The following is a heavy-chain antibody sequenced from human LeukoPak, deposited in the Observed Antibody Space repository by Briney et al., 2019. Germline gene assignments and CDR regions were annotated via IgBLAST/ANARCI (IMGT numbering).Heavy chain of an antibody. V-gene: IGHV1-18*01. CDR3: ASQPGPSKSGSYSAFDI. CDR1: GYTFTRYG. CDR2: ISAYNGNT. Sequence: ASVKVSCKASGYTFTRYGVSWVRQAPGQGLEWMGWISAYNGNTNYIQKFQDRVTMTTDASTSTAYMELSSLRSEDTAVYYCASQPGPSKSGSYSAFDIWGQGTMVTVSS. D-gene: IGHD1-26*01. J-gene: IGHJ3*02.